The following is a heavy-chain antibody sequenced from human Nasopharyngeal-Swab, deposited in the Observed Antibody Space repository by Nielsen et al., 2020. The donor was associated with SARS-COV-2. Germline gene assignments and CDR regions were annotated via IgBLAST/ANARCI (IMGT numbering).Heavy chain of an antibody. D-gene: IGHD3-22*01. CDR3: AREVVTMIVVTHYYYGMDV. CDR2: IKQDGSEK. V-gene: IGHV3-7*01. CDR1: GFTFSSYW. Sequence: GGSLTLSCAASGFTFSSYWMSWVRQAPGKGLEWVANIKQDGSEKYYVDSVKGRFTISRDNAKNSLYLQMNSLRAEDTAVYYCAREVVTMIVVTHYYYGMDVWGQGTTVTVSS. J-gene: IGHJ6*02.